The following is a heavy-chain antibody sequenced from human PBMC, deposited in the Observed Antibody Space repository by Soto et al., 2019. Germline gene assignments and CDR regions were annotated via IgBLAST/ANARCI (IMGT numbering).Heavy chain of an antibody. CDR2: INPNSGGT. Sequence: QVQLVQSGAEVKKPGASVKVSCKASGYTFTGYYMHWVRQAPGQGLEWMGWINPNSGGTNYAQKFQGWVTMTRDTSISTAYMELSRLRSDDTAVYYCVRGPVAAHYYYYGMDVWGQGTTVTVSS. D-gene: IGHD2-15*01. CDR3: VRGPVAAHYYYYGMDV. J-gene: IGHJ6*02. CDR1: GYTFTGYY. V-gene: IGHV1-2*04.